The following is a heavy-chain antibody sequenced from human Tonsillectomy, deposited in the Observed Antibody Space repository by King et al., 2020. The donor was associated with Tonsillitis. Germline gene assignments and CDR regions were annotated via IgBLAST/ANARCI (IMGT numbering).Heavy chain of an antibody. CDR2: ISYDGSNK. CDR3: AKDLGQVVVVPYGMDV. V-gene: IGHV3-30*18. Sequence: HVQLVESGGGVVQPGRSLRLSCAASGFTFSSYGMHWVRQAPGKGLEWVAVISYDGSNKYYADSVKGRFTISRDNSKNTLYLQMNSLRAEDTAVYYCAKDLGQVVVVPYGMDVWGQGPTVTVSS. D-gene: IGHD2-2*01. CDR1: GFTFSSYG. J-gene: IGHJ6*02.